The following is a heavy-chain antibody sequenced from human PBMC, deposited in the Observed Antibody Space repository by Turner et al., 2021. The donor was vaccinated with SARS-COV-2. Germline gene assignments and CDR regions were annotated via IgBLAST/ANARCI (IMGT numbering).Heavy chain of an antibody. CDR3: ARHYGVKSYYYYGMDV. CDR1: GFTFSSYA. V-gene: IGHV3-48*03. D-gene: IGHD4-17*01. Sequence: EVQLVDSGGGLVQPGGSLRLSCAASGFTFSSYAMNWVRKAPGKGLEWVSYISTGGSTVYYADSVKGRFTISRDNAKNSLYLQMNSLRAEDTAVYYCARHYGVKSYYYYGMDVWGQGTTVTVSS. CDR2: ISTGGSTV. J-gene: IGHJ6*02.